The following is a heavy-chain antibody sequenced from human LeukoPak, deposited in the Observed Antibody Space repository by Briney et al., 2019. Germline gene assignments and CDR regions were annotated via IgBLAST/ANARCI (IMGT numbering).Heavy chain of an antibody. V-gene: IGHV4-34*01. CDR3: ARVGGYYYDSSGYYDY. J-gene: IGHJ4*02. D-gene: IGHD3-22*01. CDR2: INHSGST. CDR1: GGSFSGYY. Sequence: SETLSLTCAVYGGSFSGYYWSWIRQPPGKGLEWLGEINHSGSTNYNPSLKSRVTISVDTSKNQFSLKPSSVTAADTAVYYCARVGGYYYDSSGYYDYWGQGTLVTVSS.